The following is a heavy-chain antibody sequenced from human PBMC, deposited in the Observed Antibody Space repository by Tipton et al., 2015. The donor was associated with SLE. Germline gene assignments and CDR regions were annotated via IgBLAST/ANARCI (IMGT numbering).Heavy chain of an antibody. V-gene: IGHV4-34*01. CDR1: GGSFSDHY. CDR2: INHSGST. J-gene: IGHJ4*02. CDR3: ATTISRS. Sequence: TLSLTCAVYGGSFSDHYWSWIRQPPGEGLEWIGEINHSGSTNYNPSLKSRVTISIDTSKNQFSLKSSSLTAADTAVYYCATTISRSWGQGTLVTVSS. D-gene: IGHD3-3*01.